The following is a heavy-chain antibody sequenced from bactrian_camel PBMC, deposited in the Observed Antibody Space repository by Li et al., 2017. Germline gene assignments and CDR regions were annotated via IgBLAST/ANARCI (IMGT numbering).Heavy chain of an antibody. D-gene: IGHD6*01. CDR3: AASLVVAGDALDT. V-gene: IGHV3S7*01. CDR1: GFDYSGSV. Sequence: HVQLVESGGGLVQPGGSLRLSCAVSGFDYSGSVMSWVRQAPGKGLEWVSGIYTGGGSTYYADSVKGRFTISTDNAKNTLYLQMNSLKPEDTAVYYCAASLVVAGDALDTWGQGTQVTVS. CDR2: IYTGGGST. J-gene: IGHJ3*01.